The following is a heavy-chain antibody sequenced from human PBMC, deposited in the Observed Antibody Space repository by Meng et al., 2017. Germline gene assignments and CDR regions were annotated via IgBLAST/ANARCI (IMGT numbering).Heavy chain of an antibody. J-gene: IGHJ4*02. V-gene: IGHV4-4*02. Sequence: AHPRGPGPCRVEPSGTLSLPCAASGGSSSSSNWWSGVRQPPGKGLEWIGEIYHSGSTNYNPSLKSRVTISVDKSKNQFSLKLSSVTAADTAVYYCARDGRSWDWGQGTLVTVSS. CDR3: ARDGRSWD. CDR2: IYHSGST. D-gene: IGHD7-27*01. CDR1: GGSSSSSNW.